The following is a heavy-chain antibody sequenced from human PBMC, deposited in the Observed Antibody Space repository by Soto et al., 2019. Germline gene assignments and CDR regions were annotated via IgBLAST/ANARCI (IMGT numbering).Heavy chain of an antibody. J-gene: IGHJ6*03. CDR2: IWYDGSNK. Sequence: GGSLRLSCAASGFTFSSYGMHWVRQAPGKGLEWVAVIWYDGSNKYYADSVKGRFTISRDNSKNTLYLQMNSLRAEDTAVYYCARDPPYGDLTYYYYYYYMDVWGKGTTVTVSS. D-gene: IGHD4-17*01. CDR3: ARDPPYGDLTYYYYYYYMDV. V-gene: IGHV3-33*01. CDR1: GFTFSSYG.